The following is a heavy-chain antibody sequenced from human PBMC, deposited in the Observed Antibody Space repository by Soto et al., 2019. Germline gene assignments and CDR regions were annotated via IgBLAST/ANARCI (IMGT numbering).Heavy chain of an antibody. V-gene: IGHV3-48*02. Sequence: GGTLRLSCAASGFTFSSYSVHWVRQAPGKGLEWVSYISSSSSTIYYADSVKGRFTISRDNAKNSLYLQMNSLRDEDTAVYYCARIAAAGLYNWFDPWGQGTLVTVSS. D-gene: IGHD6-13*01. CDR1: GFTFSSYS. CDR2: ISSSSSTI. J-gene: IGHJ5*02. CDR3: ARIAAAGLYNWFDP.